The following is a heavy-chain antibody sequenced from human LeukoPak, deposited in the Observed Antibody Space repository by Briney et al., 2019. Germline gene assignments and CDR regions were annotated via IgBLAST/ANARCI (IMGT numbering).Heavy chain of an antibody. J-gene: IGHJ4*02. CDR1: GGSLSNYY. CDR2: IYYSGTT. V-gene: IGHV4-59*01. CDR3: ARSTQWELLRSFDY. D-gene: IGHD1-26*01. Sequence: SETLSLTCTVSGGSLSNYYWSWIRQPPGKGLEWIAYIYYSGTTKYNPSLKSRVTISVDTSKNQFSLKLSSVTAADTAVYYCARSTQWELLRSFDYWGQGTLVTVSS.